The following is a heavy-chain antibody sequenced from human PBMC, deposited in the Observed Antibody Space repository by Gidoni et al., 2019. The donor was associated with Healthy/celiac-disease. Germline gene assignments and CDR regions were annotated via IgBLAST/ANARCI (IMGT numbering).Heavy chain of an antibody. J-gene: IGHJ4*02. CDR3: AKDNPKWELLGFFGVTY. Sequence: EVQLLESGGGLVQPGGSLRLSCAASGFTFSSYAMSWVRQAPGKGLEWVSAISGSGGSTYYADSVKGRFTISRDNSKNTLYLQMNSLRAEDTAVYYCAKDNPKWELLGFFGVTYWGQGTLVTVSS. CDR2: ISGSGGST. V-gene: IGHV3-23*01. D-gene: IGHD1-26*01. CDR1: GFTFSSYA.